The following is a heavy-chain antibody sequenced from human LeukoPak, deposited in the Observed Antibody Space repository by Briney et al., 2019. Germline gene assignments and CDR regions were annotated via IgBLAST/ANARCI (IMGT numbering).Heavy chain of an antibody. J-gene: IGHJ4*02. CDR2: VSGSGGST. V-gene: IGHV3-23*01. CDR1: GFTFSSYA. D-gene: IGHD3-22*01. CDR3: AKEIYYDSSAFFDY. Sequence: GGSLRLSCAASGFTFSSYAMSWVRQAPGKGLKWVSTVSGSGGSTYYADSVKGRFTISRDNSKNTLYLQMNSLRTEDTAVYFCAKEIYYDSSAFFDYWGQGTLVTVSS.